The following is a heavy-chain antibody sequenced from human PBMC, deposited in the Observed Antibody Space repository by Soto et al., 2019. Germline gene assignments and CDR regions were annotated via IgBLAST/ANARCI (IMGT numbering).Heavy chain of an antibody. D-gene: IGHD3-10*01. J-gene: IGHJ6*02. CDR1: GFTFDDYA. V-gene: IGHV3-9*01. CDR2: IRWNSGSI. CDR3: AKGYGVPRGFYYYYGMDV. Sequence: EVQLVESGGGLVQPGRSLRLSCAASGFTFDDYAMHWVRQAPGKGLEWVSGIRWNSGSIGYADSVKGRFTISRDNAKNSLYLQMNSLRAEDTALYYCAKGYGVPRGFYYYYGMDVWGQGTTVTVSS.